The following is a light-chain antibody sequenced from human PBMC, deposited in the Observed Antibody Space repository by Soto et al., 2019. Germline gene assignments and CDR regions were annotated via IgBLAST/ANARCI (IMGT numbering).Light chain of an antibody. Sequence: EIVMTQSPATLSVSPGERATLSCRASQSVSSNLAWYQQKPGQAPRLLIYGASTRATGIPATFSGSGSGTEFTLTISSLQSEDFAVYYCQQYNNWPLCFGGGTKVEIK. CDR2: GAS. V-gene: IGKV3-15*01. CDR1: QSVSSN. CDR3: QQYNNWPLC. J-gene: IGKJ4*01.